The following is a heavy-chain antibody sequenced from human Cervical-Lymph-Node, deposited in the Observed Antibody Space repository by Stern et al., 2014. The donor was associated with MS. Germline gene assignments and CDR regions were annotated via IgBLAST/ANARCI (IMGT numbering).Heavy chain of an antibody. J-gene: IGHJ4*02. V-gene: IGHV4-39*01. Sequence: QVQLVQSGPGLVKPSETLSLTCTVSGGSIGRSSYYWGWIRQPPGKGLEWIGNIFYTGSTFYDPSLKSRVTISVDTSNNHFPLSLNSVTAADTAVYYCARRAGVFDSWGQGTLVTVSP. CDR2: IFYTGST. CDR3: ARRAGVFDS. D-gene: IGHD6-19*01. CDR1: GGSIGRSSYY.